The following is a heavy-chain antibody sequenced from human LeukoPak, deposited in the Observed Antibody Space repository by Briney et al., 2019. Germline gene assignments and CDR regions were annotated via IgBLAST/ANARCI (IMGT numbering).Heavy chain of an antibody. V-gene: IGHV4-39*07. CDR1: GGSISSYY. J-gene: IGHJ4*02. CDR2: IYYSGST. CDR3: ASTSTNPGIAVAGTPIDY. Sequence: PSETLSLTCTVSGGSISSYYWSWIRQPPGKGLEWIGSIYYSGSTYYNPSLKSRVTISVDTSKNQFSLKLSSVTAADTAVYYCASTSTNPGIAVAGTPIDYWGQGTLVTVSS. D-gene: IGHD6-19*01.